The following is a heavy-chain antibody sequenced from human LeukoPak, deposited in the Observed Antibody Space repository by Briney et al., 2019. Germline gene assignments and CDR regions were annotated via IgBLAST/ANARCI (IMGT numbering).Heavy chain of an antibody. D-gene: IGHD6-13*01. CDR2: INPNSGGT. Sequence: AASVKVSCKASGYTFTGYYMHWVRQAPGQGLEWMGWINPNSGGTNYAQKFQGRVTMTRDTSISTAYMELSRLRSDDTAVYYCARDLRIAAHYFDYWGQGTLVTVSS. J-gene: IGHJ4*02. V-gene: IGHV1-2*02. CDR1: GYTFTGYY. CDR3: ARDLRIAAHYFDY.